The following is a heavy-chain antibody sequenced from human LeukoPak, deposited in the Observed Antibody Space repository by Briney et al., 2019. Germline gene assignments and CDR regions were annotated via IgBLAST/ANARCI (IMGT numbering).Heavy chain of an antibody. J-gene: IGHJ2*01. D-gene: IGHD6-13*01. V-gene: IGHV4-59*08. Sequence: SETLSLTCTVSGGSISYAYWSWIRQPPGKGLEWIGYIDNSGSTNYNPSLKSRVTISVDTSKNQFSLKLSSVTAADTAVYYCARLSSSWYQDWYFDLWGRGTLVTVSS. CDR1: GGSISYAY. CDR2: IDNSGST. CDR3: ARLSSSWYQDWYFDL.